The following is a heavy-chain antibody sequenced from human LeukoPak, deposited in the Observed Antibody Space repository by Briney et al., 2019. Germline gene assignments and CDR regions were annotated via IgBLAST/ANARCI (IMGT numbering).Heavy chain of an antibody. CDR3: ATSGWYGIYFDY. J-gene: IGHJ4*02. D-gene: IGHD6-19*01. CDR1: GFTFSSYS. V-gene: IGHV3-21*01. CDR2: ISSSSSYI. Sequence: GGSLRLSCAASGFTFSSYSMNWVRQAPGKGLEWVSSISSSSSYIYYADSVKGRFTISRDNAKNSLYLQMNSLRAEDTAVYYCATSGWYGIYFDYWGQGTLVTVSS.